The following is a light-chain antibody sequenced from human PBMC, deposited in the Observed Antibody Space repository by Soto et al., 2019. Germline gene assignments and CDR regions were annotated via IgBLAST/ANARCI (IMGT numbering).Light chain of an antibody. CDR3: QHSYTSLLN. CDR1: QSIDNY. J-gene: IGKJ3*01. V-gene: IGKV1-39*01. CDR2: AAS. Sequence: DIQMTQSPSSLSASVGDRVTITCRTSQSIDNYLNWYQQKPGKAPKILMYAASTLQSGVTSRFSGSGPETGFTLTISSLHPKALANEYCQHSYTSLLNFGTGTKVYLK.